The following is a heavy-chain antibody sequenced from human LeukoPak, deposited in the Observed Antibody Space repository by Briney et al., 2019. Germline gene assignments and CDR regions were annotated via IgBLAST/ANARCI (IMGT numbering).Heavy chain of an antibody. CDR3: ARHRAEGGSNGHYNWFDP. D-gene: IGHD6-13*01. CDR1: GDSINACY. V-gene: IGHV4-59*08. CDR2: IYFSGTT. Sequence: SETLSLTCTVSGDSINACYWGWIRQPPGKGLEWIGYIYFSGTTKYNPSLESRVTISVDTSKNQFSLKLSSVTAADTDVFYCARHRAEGGSNGHYNWFDPWGQGILVTVSS. J-gene: IGHJ5*02.